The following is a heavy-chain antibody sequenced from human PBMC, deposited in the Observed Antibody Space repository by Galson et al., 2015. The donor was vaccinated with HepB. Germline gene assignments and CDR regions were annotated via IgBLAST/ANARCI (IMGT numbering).Heavy chain of an antibody. CDR2: IYYGGSGTK. D-gene: IGHD2-2*01. Sequence: ETLSLTCTVSGGSIVSSSHYWGWIRQPPGKGLEWIGRIYYGGSGTKLYNPSLRSRVNISVDPSKNQLPLELKSVTAADTAVYYCARPRYCSSATCTAAFDYWGQGTLVTVSS. CDR3: ARPRYCSSATCTAAFDY. J-gene: IGHJ4*02. CDR1: GGSIVSSSHY. V-gene: IGHV4-39*01.